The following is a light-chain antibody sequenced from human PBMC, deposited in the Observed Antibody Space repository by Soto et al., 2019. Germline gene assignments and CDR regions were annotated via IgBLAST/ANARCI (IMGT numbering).Light chain of an antibody. J-gene: IGLJ1*01. Sequence: QSVLSQPPSVSGAPGQRITISCTGSSSNIGANYDVHWYRQVPGTAPKLLMSGDNNRPSGVADRFSGSKSGTSASLAITRLQAEDEADYSCQSYDSSLKRVFGTGTKLTVL. CDR2: GDN. CDR1: SSNIGANYD. CDR3: QSYDSSLKRV. V-gene: IGLV1-40*01.